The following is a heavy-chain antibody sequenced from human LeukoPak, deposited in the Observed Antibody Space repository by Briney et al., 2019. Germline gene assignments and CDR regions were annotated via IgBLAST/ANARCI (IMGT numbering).Heavy chain of an antibody. CDR1: GFPFSSYA. J-gene: IGHJ4*02. CDR2: VSGSGVYI. V-gene: IGHV3-23*01. CDR3: AQWLERRNYFDT. D-gene: IGHD6-19*01. Sequence: PGGSLRLSCAASGFPFSSYAMSWVRQAPGKGLECVSTVSGSGVYIYTADSVKGRFTISRENSKNTLYLQMNSLRVEDTAVYYCAQWLERRNYFDTWGQGTLVIVSS.